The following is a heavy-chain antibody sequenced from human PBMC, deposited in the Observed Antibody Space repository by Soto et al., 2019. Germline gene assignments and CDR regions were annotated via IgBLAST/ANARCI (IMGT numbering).Heavy chain of an antibody. CDR3: TTGSDYYDSSGYYYGYFDY. CDR2: IKSKTDGGTT. CDR1: GFTFSNAR. J-gene: IGHJ4*02. Sequence: GGSLRLSCAASGFTFSNARMNWVRQAPGKGLEWVGRIKSKTDGGTTDYAAPVKGRFTISRDDSKNTLYLQMNSLKTEDTAVYYCTTGSDYYDSSGYYYGYFDYWGQGTLVTVSS. V-gene: IGHV3-15*07. D-gene: IGHD3-22*01.